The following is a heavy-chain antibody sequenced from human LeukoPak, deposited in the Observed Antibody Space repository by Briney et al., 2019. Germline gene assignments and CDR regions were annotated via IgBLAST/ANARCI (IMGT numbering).Heavy chain of an antibody. V-gene: IGHV3-23*01. CDR2: ISGSGGRT. CDR1: GFTFSSYA. J-gene: IGHJ6*02. Sequence: GGSLRLSCAASGFTFSSYAMSWVRQAPGKGLEWVSAISGSGGRTYYADSVKGRFTISRDNSKNTLYLQMSSLRAEDTAVYYCAKVRGSYYYYGMDVWGQGTTVTVSS. CDR3: AKVRGSYYYYGMDV. D-gene: IGHD3-16*01.